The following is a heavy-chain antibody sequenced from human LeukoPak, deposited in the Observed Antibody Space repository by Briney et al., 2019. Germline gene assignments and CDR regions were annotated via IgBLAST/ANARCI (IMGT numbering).Heavy chain of an antibody. D-gene: IGHD1-7*01. CDR1: GYTFTGYY. CDR2: INPNSGGT. CDR3: ARSWNYKLELNWFDP. Sequence: ASVKVSCKASGYTFTGYYMHWVRQAPGQGLEWMGWINPNSGGTNYAQKFQGRVTMTRDTSISTAYMELSRLRSDDTAVYYCARSWNYKLELNWFDPWGQGTLVTVSS. V-gene: IGHV1-2*02. J-gene: IGHJ5*02.